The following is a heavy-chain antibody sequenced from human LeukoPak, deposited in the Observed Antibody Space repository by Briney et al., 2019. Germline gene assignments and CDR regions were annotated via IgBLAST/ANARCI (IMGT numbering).Heavy chain of an antibody. V-gene: IGHV3-23*01. CDR2: ISGSGGNT. J-gene: IGHJ4*02. CDR1: GFTLSNYA. Sequence: GGSLRLSCAASGFTLSNYAMSWVRQAPGKGLEWVSVISGSGGNTYYADSVKGRFTISRDNSKNTLYLQVNSLRAEDTAVYYCAKQLGYCSDGSCYFPYWGQGTLVTVSS. CDR3: AKQLGYCSDGSCYFPY. D-gene: IGHD2-15*01.